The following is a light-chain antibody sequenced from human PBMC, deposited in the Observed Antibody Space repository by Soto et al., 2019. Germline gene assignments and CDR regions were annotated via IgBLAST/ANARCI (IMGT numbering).Light chain of an antibody. CDR2: AAS. J-gene: IGKJ5*01. V-gene: IGKV1-39*01. CDR3: QQAYSCPIT. Sequence: DIQMTHSPCSLSACVGGGLTIAFRASQIISNYLNWYQQKPGKAPKLLIYAASGLQSGAPSRFSGSGSGTDFTLTINSLQPEDFATYYCQQAYSCPITFGQGTLLEIK. CDR1: QIISNY.